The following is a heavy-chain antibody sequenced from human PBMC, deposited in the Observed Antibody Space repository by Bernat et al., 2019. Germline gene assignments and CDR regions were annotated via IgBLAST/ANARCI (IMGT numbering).Heavy chain of an antibody. CDR2: IYYSGST. D-gene: IGHD6-19*01. Sequence: QVQLQESGPGLVKPSETLSLTCTVSGGSISSYYWSWIRQPPGKGLEWIGYIYYSGSTNYNPSLKSRVTISVDTSKNQFSLKLSSVTAADTAVYYCARLVRSLGYTGMEYGSGWYFDYWGQGTLVTVSS. V-gene: IGHV4-59*08. CDR1: GGSISSYY. J-gene: IGHJ4*02. CDR3: ARLVRSLGYTGMEYGSGWYFDY.